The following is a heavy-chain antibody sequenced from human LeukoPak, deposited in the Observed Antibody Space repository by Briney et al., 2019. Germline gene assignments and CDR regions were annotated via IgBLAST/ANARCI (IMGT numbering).Heavy chain of an antibody. V-gene: IGHV3-21*01. J-gene: IGHJ6*03. Sequence: GGSLRLSCAASGFTFSTYTMNWVRQAPGKGLEWVSFISISSSYIYYADSVKGRFTISRDNSKNTLYLQMNSLRAEDTAVYYCARGFYCMDVWGKGTTVTISS. CDR1: GFTFSTYT. CDR3: ARGFYCMDV. CDR2: ISISSSYI.